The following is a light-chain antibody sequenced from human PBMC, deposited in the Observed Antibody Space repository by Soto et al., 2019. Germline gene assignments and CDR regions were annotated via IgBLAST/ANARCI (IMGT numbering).Light chain of an antibody. CDR2: SAS. Sequence: DVQMTQSPSSVTASVGETVTITCRASQSVSDWVAWYQQKPGKAPRLLMYSASTLRSGVPPRFRGSGSGTDFSLTITSLQAEDFATYFCQQAFSFPYTFGQGTKLEI. V-gene: IGKV1-12*01. CDR3: QQAFSFPYT. CDR1: QSVSDW. J-gene: IGKJ2*01.